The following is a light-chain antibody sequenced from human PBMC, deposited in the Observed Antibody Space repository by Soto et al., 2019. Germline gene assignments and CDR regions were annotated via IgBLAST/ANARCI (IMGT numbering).Light chain of an antibody. V-gene: IGLV2-14*03. CDR1: SSDVGGYNF. Sequence: QSALTQPASVSGSPGQSITISCSGTSSDVGGYNFVSWYQVHPGKAPRLILYDVSSRLSGVSYRFSGSKSANTASLNISRLQAGDEADYYCSSYTTTTSLVVFGGGTKLTVL. J-gene: IGLJ2*01. CDR2: DVS. CDR3: SSYTTTTSLVV.